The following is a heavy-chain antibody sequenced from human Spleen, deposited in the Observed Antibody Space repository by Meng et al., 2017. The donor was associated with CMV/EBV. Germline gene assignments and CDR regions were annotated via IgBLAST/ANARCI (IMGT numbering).Heavy chain of an antibody. Sequence: GESLKISCAASGFTFSNYAMHWVRQAPGKGLEWVAVISYDGSNKYYADSVKGRFTISRDNSKNTLYLQMNSLRAEDTAVYYCARARPAAAGPVDYWGQGTLVTVSS. CDR3: ARARPAAAGPVDY. J-gene: IGHJ4*02. V-gene: IGHV3-30-3*01. CDR1: GFTFSNYA. CDR2: ISYDGSNK. D-gene: IGHD6-13*01.